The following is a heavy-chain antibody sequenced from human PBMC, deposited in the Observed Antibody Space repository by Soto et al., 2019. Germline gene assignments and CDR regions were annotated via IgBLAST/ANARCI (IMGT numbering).Heavy chain of an antibody. CDR1: GDSISSGGSY. CDR3: ARDPGRLGGAFYYFDY. CDR2: IYYNGNT. J-gene: IGHJ4*02. V-gene: IGHV4-30-4*08. Sequence: SETLSLTCIVSGDSISSGGSYWTWIRQHPGKGLEWIGYIYYNGNTYYNPSLRSRITISVDTSKNQFSLKLSSVTAADTAVYYCARDPGRLGGAFYYFDYWGQGTLVTVSS. D-gene: IGHD2-21*01.